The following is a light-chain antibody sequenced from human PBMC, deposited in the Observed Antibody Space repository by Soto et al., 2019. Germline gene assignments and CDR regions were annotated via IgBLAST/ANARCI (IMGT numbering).Light chain of an antibody. Sequence: QSALTQPASVSGSPGQSITTSCAGTSSDVVGYNYISWYQHHPGKAPKLMIYDVSNRPSGVSNRLSGSKSGNTASLSISGLQPEDEADYYCCSYRTSNTRQIVCGTGTKVTVL. CDR3: CSYRTSNTRQIV. J-gene: IGLJ1*01. V-gene: IGLV2-14*03. CDR2: DVS. CDR1: SSDVVGYNY.